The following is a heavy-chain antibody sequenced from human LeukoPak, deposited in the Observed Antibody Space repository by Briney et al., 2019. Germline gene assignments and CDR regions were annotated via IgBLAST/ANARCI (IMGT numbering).Heavy chain of an antibody. Sequence: ASVKVSCKASGYTFNSYGISWVRQAPGQGLEWMGWISGYNGNTNYAQKLQGRVTMSTDTSTGTGYMELRSLRSDDTAVYYCARDRGSGWFVYWGQGTLVTVSS. J-gene: IGHJ4*02. CDR1: GYTFNSYG. D-gene: IGHD6-19*01. V-gene: IGHV1-18*01. CDR2: ISGYNGNT. CDR3: ARDRGSGWFVY.